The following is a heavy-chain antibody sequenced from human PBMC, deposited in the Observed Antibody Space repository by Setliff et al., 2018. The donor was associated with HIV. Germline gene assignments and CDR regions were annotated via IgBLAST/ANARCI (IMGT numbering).Heavy chain of an antibody. J-gene: IGHJ5*02. CDR2: IIPLFGTT. Sequence: GASVKVSCKASGYTFTDYYMHWVRQAPGQGLEWMGGIIPLFGTTNYAQKFQGRVTITADESTSTAYMELNRLTFDDTAVYYCARDPYDTSENPYDPWGQGTLVTVSS. CDR1: GYTFTDYY. CDR3: ARDPYDTSENPYDP. D-gene: IGHD3-16*01. V-gene: IGHV1-69*13.